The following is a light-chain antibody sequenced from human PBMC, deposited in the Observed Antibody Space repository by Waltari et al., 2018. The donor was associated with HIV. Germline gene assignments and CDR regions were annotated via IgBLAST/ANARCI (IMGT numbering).Light chain of an antibody. J-gene: IGKJ4*02. V-gene: IGKV4-1*01. Sequence: DIVMTQSPDSLAVSLGERATIDCKSSQSVLYNSNTKNYLAWYQHKPGQSPNLLIYWASTRGSGVPDRVSGSQAGTDFTLTSSGLQAEDVAVYYCQQYYSVPLTFGGGTKVEIK. CDR2: WAS. CDR1: QSVLYNSNTKNY. CDR3: QQYYSVPLT.